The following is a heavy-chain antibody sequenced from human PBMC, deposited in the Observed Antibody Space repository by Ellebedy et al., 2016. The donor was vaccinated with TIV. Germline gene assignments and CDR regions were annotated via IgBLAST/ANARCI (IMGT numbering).Heavy chain of an antibody. CDR3: ARDNGVQLRFSWTSFDY. J-gene: IGHJ4*02. D-gene: IGHD3-3*01. CDR1: GYTFTSYG. CDR2: ISAYNGNT. V-gene: IGHV1-18*04. Sequence: ASVKVSXXASGYTFTSYGISWVRQAPGQGLEWMGWISAYNGNTNYAQKLQGRVTMTTDTSTSTAYMELRSLRSDDTAVYYCARDNGVQLRFSWTSFDYWGQGTLVTVSS.